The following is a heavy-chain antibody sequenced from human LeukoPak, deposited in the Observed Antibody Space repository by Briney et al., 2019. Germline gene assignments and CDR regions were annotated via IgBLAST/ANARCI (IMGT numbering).Heavy chain of an antibody. CDR3: AKGPTPRPGAFDI. CDR1: GFSFSNYG. J-gene: IGHJ3*02. V-gene: IGHV3-23*01. Sequence: GGTLRLSCAASGFSFSNYGMNWVRQAPGKGLEWVSAISGSGGSTYYADSVKGRFTISRDNSKNTLYLQMNSLRAEDTAVYYCAKGPTPRPGAFDIWGQGTMVTVSS. CDR2: ISGSGGST.